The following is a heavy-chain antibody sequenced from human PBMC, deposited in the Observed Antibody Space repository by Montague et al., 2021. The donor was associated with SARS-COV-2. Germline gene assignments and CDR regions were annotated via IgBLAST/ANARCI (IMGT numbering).Heavy chain of an antibody. J-gene: IGHJ6*02. CDR3: ARSTVTNSPFGFSNKLRSRYNGMDV. V-gene: IGHV4-34*01. Sequence: SETLSLTCAVYGGSFSGYYWSWIRQPPGKGLEWIGEINHSGSTNYSPSXXSRVTISVDTSKNQVSLKLTSVTAADTAVFYCARSTVTNSPFGFSNKLRSRYNGMDVWGQGTTVTVSS. D-gene: IGHD4-17*01. CDR1: GGSFSGYY. CDR2: INHSGST.